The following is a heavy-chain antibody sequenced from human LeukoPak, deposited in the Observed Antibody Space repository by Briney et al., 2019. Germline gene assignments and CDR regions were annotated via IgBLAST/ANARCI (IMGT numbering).Heavy chain of an antibody. CDR1: GFTFSSYS. J-gene: IGHJ4*02. V-gene: IGHV3-48*01. Sequence: GGSLRLSCAASGFTFSSYSMNWVRQAPGKGLEWVSYISSSSSTIYYADSVKGRFTISRDNAKNSLYLQMNSLRAEDTAVYYCARSTSREVVPGYFDYWGQRTLVTVSS. CDR2: ISSSSSTI. D-gene: IGHD2-2*01. CDR3: ARSTSREVVPGYFDY.